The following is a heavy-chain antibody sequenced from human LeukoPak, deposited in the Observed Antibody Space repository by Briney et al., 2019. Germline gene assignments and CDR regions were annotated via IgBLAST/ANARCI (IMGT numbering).Heavy chain of an antibody. CDR2: ISGSGGST. D-gene: IGHD1-26*01. J-gene: IGHJ4*02. V-gene: IGHV3-23*01. CDR1: GFTFSSYA. Sequence: GGSLRLSCAASGFTFSSYAMSWVRQAPGKRLEWVSAISGSGGSTYYADSVKGRFTISRDNSKNTLYLQMNSLRAEDTAVYYCAKLPGYSGSYFSGFDYWGQGTLVTVSS. CDR3: AKLPGYSGSYFSGFDY.